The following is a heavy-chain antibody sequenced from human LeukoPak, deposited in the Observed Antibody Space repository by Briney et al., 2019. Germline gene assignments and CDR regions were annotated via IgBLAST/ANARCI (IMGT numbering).Heavy chain of an antibody. CDR1: GGSISSGGYY. D-gene: IGHD6-6*01. J-gene: IGHJ4*02. CDR2: IYYSGST. CDR3: ARDSEGSSVT. V-gene: IGHV4-31*03. Sequence: SETLSLTCTVSGGSISSGGYYWSWIRQHPGKGLEWIGYIYYSGSTYYNPSLKSRVTISVDTSKNQFSLKLSSVTAADTAVYYCARDSEGSSVTWGQGTLVTVSS.